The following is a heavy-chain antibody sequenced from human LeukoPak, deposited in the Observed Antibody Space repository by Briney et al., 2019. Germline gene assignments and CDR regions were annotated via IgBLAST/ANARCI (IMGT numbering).Heavy chain of an antibody. V-gene: IGHV4-59*04. J-gene: IGHJ4*02. CDR1: GGSISSYY. D-gene: IGHD2-15*01. CDR2: IYYSGST. Sequence: PSETLSLTCTVSGGSISSYYWSWIRQPPGKGLEWIGYIYYSGSTYYNPSLKSRVTISVDTSKNQFSLKLSSVTAADTAVYYCATLVGYCSGGSCYYGASMYYFDYWGQGTLVTVSS. CDR3: ATLVGYCSGGSCYYGASMYYFDY.